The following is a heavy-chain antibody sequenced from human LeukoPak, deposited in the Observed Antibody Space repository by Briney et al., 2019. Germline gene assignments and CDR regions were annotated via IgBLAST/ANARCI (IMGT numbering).Heavy chain of an antibody. D-gene: IGHD4-11*01. V-gene: IGHV4-61*05. CDR3: ARVLRLTETTVINNWFDP. CDR1: GGSISSSSYY. J-gene: IGHJ5*02. CDR2: IYYSGST. Sequence: SETLSLTCTVSGGSISSSSYYWGWLRQPPGKGLEWIGYIYYSGSTNYNPSLKSRVTISVDTSKNQFSLKLSSVTAADTAVYYCARVLRLTETTVINNWFDPWGQGTLVTVSS.